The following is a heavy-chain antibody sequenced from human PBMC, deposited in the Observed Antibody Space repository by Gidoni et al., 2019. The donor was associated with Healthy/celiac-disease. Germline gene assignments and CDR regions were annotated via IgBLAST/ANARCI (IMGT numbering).Heavy chain of an antibody. J-gene: IGHJ5*02. CDR1: GGSISSGGYS. D-gene: IGHD2-8*02. V-gene: IGHV4-30-2*01. CDR2: IYHSGST. CDR3: AVVYAIRGWFDP. Sequence: QLQLQEYGSGLVKPSQTLSLTCAVSGGSISSGGYSWSWIRQPPGKGLEWIGYIYHSGSTYYNPSLKSRVTISVDRSKNQFSLKLSSVTAADTAVYYCAVVYAIRGWFDPWGQGTLVTVSS.